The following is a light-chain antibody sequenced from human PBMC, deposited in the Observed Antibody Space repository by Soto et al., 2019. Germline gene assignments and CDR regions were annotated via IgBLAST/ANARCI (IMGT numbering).Light chain of an antibody. CDR3: QQSYITPYT. CDR1: QSISVH. V-gene: IGKV1-39*01. Sequence: DIQMTQSPSSLSASVGDTVTITCRASQSISVHLNWYQQKPGKVPKLLIYAASHLQSGVPSSFSGSRSETDFALTISSLQPEDFATYYCQQSYITPYTFGQGTKLQIK. CDR2: AAS. J-gene: IGKJ2*01.